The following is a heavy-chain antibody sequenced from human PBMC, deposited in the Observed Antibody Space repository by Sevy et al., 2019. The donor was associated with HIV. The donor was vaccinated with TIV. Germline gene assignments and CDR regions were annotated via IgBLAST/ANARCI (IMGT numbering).Heavy chain of an antibody. CDR3: AREGSSWCNGLNWFDP. J-gene: IGHJ5*02. CDR2: IHYSGTT. Sequence: SETLSLTCAVSGYYIRNGYSWDWIRQAPGKGLEWIGNIHYSGTTNYNPSLKSRVTISVETSMNQFSLKLTSVTAADTAVYYCAREGSSWCNGLNWFDPWGQGTLVTVSS. V-gene: IGHV4-38-2*02. D-gene: IGHD6-13*01. CDR1: GYYIRNGYS.